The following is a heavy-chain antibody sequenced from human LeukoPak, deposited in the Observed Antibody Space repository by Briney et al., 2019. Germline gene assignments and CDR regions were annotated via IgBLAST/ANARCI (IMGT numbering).Heavy chain of an antibody. Sequence: SETLSLTCAVYGGSFSGYYWSWIRQPPGKGLEWIGEISHSGSTNYNPSLKSRVTISVDTSKNQFSLKLSSVTAADTAVYYCARGSAVAGRRGVVLSSLQYYYYYYYMDVWGKGTTVTVSS. D-gene: IGHD6-19*01. CDR2: ISHSGST. V-gene: IGHV4-34*01. CDR3: ARGSAVAGRRGVVLSSLQYYYYYYYMDV. J-gene: IGHJ6*03. CDR1: GGSFSGYY.